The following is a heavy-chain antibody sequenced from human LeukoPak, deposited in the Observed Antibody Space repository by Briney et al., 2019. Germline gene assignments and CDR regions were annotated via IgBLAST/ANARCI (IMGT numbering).Heavy chain of an antibody. CDR1: GGSFSGYY. CDR3: ARGKGYSYGYFWFDP. D-gene: IGHD5-18*01. Sequence: WETLSLTCAVSGGSFSGYYWSWIRQPPGKGLEWIGEINHSGSTNYNPSLKSRVTISVDTSKNQFSLKLSSVTAADTAVYYGARGKGYSYGYFWFDPWGQGTLVTVSS. CDR2: INHSGST. V-gene: IGHV4-34*01. J-gene: IGHJ5*02.